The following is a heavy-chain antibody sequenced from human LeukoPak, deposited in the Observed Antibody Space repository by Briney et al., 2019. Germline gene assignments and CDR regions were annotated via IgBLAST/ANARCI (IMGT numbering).Heavy chain of an antibody. CDR2: ITGDGTGT. J-gene: IGHJ4*02. D-gene: IGHD6-13*01. Sequence: WGSLRLSCEASGVTFDNSAMHWVRQAPRQGLEWVSLITGDGTGTYYADSVKGLFTISRDNSKNSLYLQMNSLRTEDTALYYCAKDKWRTAADAFDYWDQGTLVTVSS. CDR3: AKDKWRTAADAFDY. V-gene: IGHV3-43*02. CDR1: GVTFDNSA.